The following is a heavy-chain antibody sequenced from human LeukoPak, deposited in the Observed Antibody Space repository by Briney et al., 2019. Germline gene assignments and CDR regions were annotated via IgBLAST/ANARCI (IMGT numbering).Heavy chain of an antibody. Sequence: GRSLRLSCAASGFTFSTYGMHWVRQAPGKGLEWVAFIWYDGSNKYYADSVKGRFTISRDTSKNTLYLQMNSLRAEDTAVYYWARDIYDSSGYYYGVSDYWGQGALVTVSS. CDR1: GFTFSTYG. J-gene: IGHJ4*02. CDR2: IWYDGSNK. CDR3: ARDIYDSSGYYYGVSDY. D-gene: IGHD3-22*01. V-gene: IGHV3-33*01.